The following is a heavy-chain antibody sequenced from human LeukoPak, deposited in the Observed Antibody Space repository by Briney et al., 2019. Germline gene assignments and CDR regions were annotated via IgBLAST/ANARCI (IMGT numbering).Heavy chain of an antibody. CDR2: IYYSGSP. D-gene: IGHD5-18*01. CDR1: GGSISSYY. V-gene: IGHV4-59*01. J-gene: IGHJ4*02. CDR3: ARGGYSYGPGFDY. Sequence: SETLSLTCTVSGGSISSYYWSWIRQPPGKGLEWIGYIYYSGSPNYNPSLKSRVTISVDTSKNQFSLKLNSVTAADTAVYYCARGGYSYGPGFDYWGQGTLVTVSS.